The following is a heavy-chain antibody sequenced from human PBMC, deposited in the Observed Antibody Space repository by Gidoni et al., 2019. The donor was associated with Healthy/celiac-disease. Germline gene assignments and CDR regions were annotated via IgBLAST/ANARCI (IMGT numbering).Heavy chain of an antibody. CDR1: GYTFTSYY. Sequence: QVQLVQSGAEVKKPGASVKVSCKASGYTFTSYYMHWVRQAPGQGLEWMGIINPSGGSTSYAQKFQGRVTMTRDTSTSTVYMELSSLRSEDTAVYYCARDFYYGDYLGPYYYYGMDVWGQGTTVTVSS. CDR3: ARDFYYGDYLGPYYYYGMDV. J-gene: IGHJ6*02. CDR2: INPSGGST. V-gene: IGHV1-46*01. D-gene: IGHD4-17*01.